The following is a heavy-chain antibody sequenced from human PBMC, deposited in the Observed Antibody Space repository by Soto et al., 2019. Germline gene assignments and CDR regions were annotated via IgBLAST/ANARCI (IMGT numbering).Heavy chain of an antibody. Sequence: GGSLRLSCAASGFTFSSYWMSWVRQAPGKGLEWVANIKQDGSEKYYVDSVKGRFTISRDNAKNSLYLQMNSLRAEDTAVYYCARGVLSTYYYDSSTEIYDYWGQGTLVTVSS. V-gene: IGHV3-7*05. D-gene: IGHD3-22*01. CDR3: ARGVLSTYYYDSSTEIYDY. J-gene: IGHJ4*02. CDR1: GFTFSSYW. CDR2: IKQDGSEK.